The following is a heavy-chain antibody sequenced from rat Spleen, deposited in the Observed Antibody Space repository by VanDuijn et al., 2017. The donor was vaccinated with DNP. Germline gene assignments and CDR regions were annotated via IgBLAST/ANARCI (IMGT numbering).Heavy chain of an antibody. J-gene: IGHJ3*01. D-gene: IGHD1-2*01. CDR1: GFTFSDCN. CDR2: IIYDGSRT. V-gene: IGHV5S10*01. CDR3: TTDYYSSGY. Sequence: EVQLVESGGGLVRPGRSLKLSCATSGFTFSDCNMAWVRQAPKKGLEWVATIIYDGSRTYYRNSVRGRFTISRDNAKSSLYLQMDSLRSEDTATYYCTTDYYSSGYWGQGTLVTVSS.